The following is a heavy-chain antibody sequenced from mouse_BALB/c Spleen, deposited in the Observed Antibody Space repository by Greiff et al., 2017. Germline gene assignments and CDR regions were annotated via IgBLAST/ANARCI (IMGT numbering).Heavy chain of an antibody. CDR3: ARAYYRYDVEAY. J-gene: IGHJ3*01. CDR2: IWAGGST. Sequence: QVTLKESGPGLVAPSQSLSITCTVSGFSLTSYGVHWVRQPPGKGLEWLGVIWAGGSTNYNSALMSRLSISKDNSKSQVFLKMNSLQTDDTAMYYCARAYYRYDVEAYWGQGTLVTVSA. V-gene: IGHV2-9*02. D-gene: IGHD2-14*01. CDR1: GFSLTSYG.